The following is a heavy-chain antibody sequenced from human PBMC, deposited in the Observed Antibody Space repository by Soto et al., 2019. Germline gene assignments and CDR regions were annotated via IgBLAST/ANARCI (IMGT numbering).Heavy chain of an antibody. J-gene: IGHJ5*02. CDR3: AVDYYDFWSGYNRRGAFREDWFDP. CDR2: IIPIFGTA. CDR1: GGTFSSYA. D-gene: IGHD3-3*01. Sequence: ASVKVSCKASGGTFSSYAISWVRQAPGQGLEWMGGIIPIFGTANYAQKFQGRVTITADESTSTAYMELSSLRSEDTAVYYCAVDYYDFWSGYNRRGAFREDWFDPWGQGTLVTVSS. V-gene: IGHV1-69*13.